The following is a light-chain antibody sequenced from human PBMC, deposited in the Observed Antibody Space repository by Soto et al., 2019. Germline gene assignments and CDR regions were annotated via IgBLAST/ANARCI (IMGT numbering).Light chain of an antibody. Sequence: EIVLTQSPDTLSLSPGERATLSCRASQSVINSYLAWYQQKPGQAPRLLMYDASNRATGIPARFSGSGSGTDFTLTISRLEPEDVAVYYCQQYGSSTWTFGQGTKVEIK. CDR1: QSVINSY. CDR2: DAS. CDR3: QQYGSSTWT. V-gene: IGKV3-20*01. J-gene: IGKJ1*01.